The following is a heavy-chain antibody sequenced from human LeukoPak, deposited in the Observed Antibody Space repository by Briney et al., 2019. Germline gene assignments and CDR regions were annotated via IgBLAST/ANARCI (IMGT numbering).Heavy chain of an antibody. CDR2: IFYSGST. CDR3: ARHPMLRLDAFDI. J-gene: IGHJ3*02. Sequence: KPSETLSLTCTVSGGSISSSNYYWGWIRQPPGKGLEWIGSIFYSGSTYYNPSLKSRVTISVDTSKNQFSLKLSSVTAADTAVYYCARHPMLRLDAFDIWGQGTMVTVSS. V-gene: IGHV4-39*01. D-gene: IGHD5-12*01. CDR1: GGSISSSNYY.